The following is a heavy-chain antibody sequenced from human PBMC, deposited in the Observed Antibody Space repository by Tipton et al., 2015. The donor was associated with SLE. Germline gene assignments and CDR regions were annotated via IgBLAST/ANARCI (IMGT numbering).Heavy chain of an antibody. CDR1: GFTFSSYS. V-gene: IGHV3-21*03. Sequence: SLRLSCAASGFTFSSYSMNWVRQAPGKGLEWVSSISSSSSYIYYADSVKGRFTISRDNAKNSLYLQMNSLRAEDTAVYHCARDRGVSYYYYGMDVWGQGTTVTVSS. D-gene: IGHD3-10*01. CDR3: ARDRGVSYYYYGMDV. J-gene: IGHJ6*02. CDR2: ISSSSSYI.